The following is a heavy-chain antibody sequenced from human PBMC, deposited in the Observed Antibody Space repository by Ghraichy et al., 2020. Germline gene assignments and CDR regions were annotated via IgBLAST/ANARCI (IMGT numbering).Heavy chain of an antibody. Sequence: GGSLRLSCVASGLTFSNYWMTWVRQAPGKGLEWVANIYQDGSEKNYVDSVKGRFTISRDNAKNSLYLQMNSLRTEDTAVYYCARDSTFCNNGACYTRNDYWGQGTLFTVSS. D-gene: IGHD2-8*01. CDR1: GLTFSNYW. J-gene: IGHJ4*02. CDR3: ARDSTFCNNGACYTRNDY. V-gene: IGHV3-7*01. CDR2: IYQDGSEK.